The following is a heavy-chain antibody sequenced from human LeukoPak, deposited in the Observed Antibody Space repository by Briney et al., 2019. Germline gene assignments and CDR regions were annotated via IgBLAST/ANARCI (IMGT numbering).Heavy chain of an antibody. Sequence: GGSLRLSCAASGFTFSSYSMNWVRQAPGKGLEWVSYISSSSSTIYYADSVKGRFTISRDNAKNSLYLQMNSLRAEDTAVYYCARVKESIYDSSGYYYNYYYMDVWGKGTTVTVSS. V-gene: IGHV3-48*01. J-gene: IGHJ6*03. D-gene: IGHD3-22*01. CDR1: GFTFSSYS. CDR2: ISSSSSTI. CDR3: ARVKESIYDSSGYYYNYYYMDV.